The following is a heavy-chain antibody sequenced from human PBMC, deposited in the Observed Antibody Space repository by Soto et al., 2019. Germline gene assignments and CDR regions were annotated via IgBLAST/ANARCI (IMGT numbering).Heavy chain of an antibody. Sequence: QVQLQESGPRLVKPSQTLSLTCTVSGGSISSGGYYWSWIRQHPGKGLEWIGYIYYSGSTYYNPSLKSRVTISVDTSKNQFSLKLSSVTAADTAVYYCARDILTGYSPGDDAFDIWGQGTMVTVSS. CDR3: ARDILTGYSPGDDAFDI. V-gene: IGHV4-31*03. D-gene: IGHD3-9*01. CDR2: IYYSGST. J-gene: IGHJ3*02. CDR1: GGSISSGGYY.